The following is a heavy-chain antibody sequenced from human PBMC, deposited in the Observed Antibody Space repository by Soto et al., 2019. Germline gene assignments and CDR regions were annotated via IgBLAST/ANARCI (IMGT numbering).Heavy chain of an antibody. D-gene: IGHD2-15*01. CDR3: ARSPIVVVVAATAGWFDP. Sequence: SETLSLTCTVSGGSISSGDYYWSWIRQPPGKGLEWIGYIYYSGSTYYNPSLKSRVTISVDTSKNQFSLKLSSVTAADTAVYYCARSPIVVVVAATAGWFDPWGQGTLVTVSS. V-gene: IGHV4-30-4*01. J-gene: IGHJ5*02. CDR1: GGSISSGDYY. CDR2: IYYSGST.